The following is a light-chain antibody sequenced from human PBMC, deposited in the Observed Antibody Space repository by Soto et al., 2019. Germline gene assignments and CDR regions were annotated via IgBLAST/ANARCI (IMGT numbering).Light chain of an antibody. Sequence: DIVMTQSPLSLAVTPGEPASISCRSSQSLLYSNGYNYLDWYLQKPGQPPQLLIYLGSSRASGVPDRFSGSGSGTDFTLKISRVEAEDAGVYYCMQALQTPITFGPGTKVDIK. CDR1: QSLLYSNGYNY. V-gene: IGKV2-28*01. CDR3: MQALQTPIT. J-gene: IGKJ3*01. CDR2: LGS.